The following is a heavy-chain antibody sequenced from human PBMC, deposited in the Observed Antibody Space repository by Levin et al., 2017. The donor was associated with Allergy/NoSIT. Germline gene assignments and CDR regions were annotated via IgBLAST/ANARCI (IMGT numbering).Heavy chain of an antibody. Sequence: PGGSLRLSFAASGFTFSSYSMNWVRQAPGKGLEWVSYISSSSSTIYYADSVKGRFTISRDNAKNSLYLQMNSLRAEDTAVYYCARERKLVGAYAYYFDYWGQGTLVTVSS. D-gene: IGHD1-26*01. V-gene: IGHV3-48*04. CDR1: GFTFSSYS. CDR2: ISSSSSTI. CDR3: ARERKLVGAYAYYFDY. J-gene: IGHJ4*02.